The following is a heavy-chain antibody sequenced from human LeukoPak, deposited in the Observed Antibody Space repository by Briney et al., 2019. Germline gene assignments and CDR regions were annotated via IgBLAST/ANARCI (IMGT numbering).Heavy chain of an antibody. Sequence: SETLSLTCAVYGGSFSDYYWDWIRQPPGKGLEWIGEVNHSGSTNYNPSLKSRVTISADTSKNQFSLKLSSVTAADTAVYYCARGGVVLRFLEWLSTIPRFDYWGQGTLVTVSS. J-gene: IGHJ4*02. D-gene: IGHD3-3*01. CDR1: GGSFSDYY. CDR3: ARGGVVLRFLEWLSTIPRFDY. V-gene: IGHV4-34*01. CDR2: VNHSGST.